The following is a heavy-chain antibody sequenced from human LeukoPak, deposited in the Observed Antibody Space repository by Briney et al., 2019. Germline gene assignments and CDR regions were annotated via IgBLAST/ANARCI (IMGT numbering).Heavy chain of an antibody. CDR2: IYNGGST. V-gene: IGHV3-66*01. J-gene: IGHJ4*02. CDR3: ARVYGSSYYFDY. Sequence: GWSLILSCAASGFILSSYYMSWVRQAPGKGLEWISVIYNGGSTHYADSVKGRFASSRDNSKNTLYLEMNSLRAEDTAIYYCARVYGSSYYFDYWGQGTLVTVSS. CDR1: GFILSSYY. D-gene: IGHD2-15*01.